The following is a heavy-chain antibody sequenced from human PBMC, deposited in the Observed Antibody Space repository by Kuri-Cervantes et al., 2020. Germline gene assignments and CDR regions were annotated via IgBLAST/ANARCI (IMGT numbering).Heavy chain of an antibody. Sequence: GESLKISCAASGFTFSRYSMNWVRQAAGKGLEWVALISFDGSNKYYVDSVKGRFTISRDNSKNTLYLQMNSLRAEDTAVYYCARDYYGPDYWGQGTLVTVSS. CDR1: GFTFSRYS. CDR3: ARDYYGPDY. D-gene: IGHD3-10*01. J-gene: IGHJ4*02. V-gene: IGHV3-30*03. CDR2: ISFDGSNK.